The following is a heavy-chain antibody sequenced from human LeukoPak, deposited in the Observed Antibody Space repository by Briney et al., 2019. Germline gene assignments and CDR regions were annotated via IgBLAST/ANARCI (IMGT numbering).Heavy chain of an antibody. V-gene: IGHV3-15*07. J-gene: IGHJ3*02. CDR1: GFTFINAW. D-gene: IGHD6-19*01. CDR3: TTGVAGSFDI. Sequence: PGGSLRLSCAASGFTFINAWMNWVRQAPGKGPEWVGRIKSKTDGGTTEYAAPVKGRFTISRDDSKNTLHLQMNSLKTEDTAVYYCTTGVAGSFDIWGQGTKVTVSS. CDR2: IKSKTDGGTT.